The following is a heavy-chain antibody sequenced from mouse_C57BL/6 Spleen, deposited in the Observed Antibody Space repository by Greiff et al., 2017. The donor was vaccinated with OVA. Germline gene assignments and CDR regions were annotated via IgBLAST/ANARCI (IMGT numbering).Heavy chain of an antibody. CDR3: ARCGTDYMDY. CDR2: ISSGRSTI. D-gene: IGHD1-1*02. Sequence: EVQGVESGGGLVKPGGSLTLSCAASGFTFSDYGMHWVRQAPEKGLEWVAYISSGRSTIYYAATVKGAFTIARDNAKRTLFLQITSLKTEDTGMYDSARCGTDYMDYWGQGTTLTVSA. J-gene: IGHJ2*01. V-gene: IGHV5-17*01. CDR1: GFTFSDYG.